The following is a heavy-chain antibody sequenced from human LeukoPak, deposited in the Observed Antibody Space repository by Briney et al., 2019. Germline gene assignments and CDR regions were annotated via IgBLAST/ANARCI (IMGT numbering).Heavy chain of an antibody. J-gene: IGHJ4*02. CDR1: GYSVSTLAN. V-gene: IGHV4-38-2*02. CDR2: IYYGGAT. CDR3: ATWTVAARADDN. D-gene: IGHD6-6*01. Sequence: SETLSLTCSVSGYSVSTLANWGWIRQSPGKGPGWVASIYYGGATYYNPTLRGRVTISMDTSMNQFSLKLSSLTAADTAVYYCATWTVAARADDNWGQGTLVSVSS.